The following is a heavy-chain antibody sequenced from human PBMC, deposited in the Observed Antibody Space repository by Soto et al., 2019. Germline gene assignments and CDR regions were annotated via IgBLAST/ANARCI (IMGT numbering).Heavy chain of an antibody. CDR3: ARDTAVGATCDAFGP. CDR1: GYTFTSYG. V-gene: IGHV1-18*01. J-gene: IGHJ5*02. CDR2: ISAYNGNT. Sequence: QVQLVQSGAEVKKPGASVKVSCKASGYTFTSYGISWVRQAPGQGLEWMGWISAYNGNTKYAQKLQGRVPMTTVTTTCTGYMGLRSLRSDDTAVYYCARDTAVGATCDAFGPSGHGTVVTVSS. D-gene: IGHD1-26*01.